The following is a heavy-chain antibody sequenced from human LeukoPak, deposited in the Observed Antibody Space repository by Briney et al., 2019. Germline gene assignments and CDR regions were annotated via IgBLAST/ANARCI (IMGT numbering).Heavy chain of an antibody. CDR1: GVSISSSEW. CDR3: GKTDIYFNPIDY. D-gene: IGHD3-9*01. V-gene: IGHV4-4*02. Sequence: SETLSLTCAVSGVSISSSEWWIWVRQPPGQGLEWIGEIHRDGRTRYNPSLQTRVTMSIDYSKNQISLEVTSVTATDTAIYYCGKTDIYFNPIDYWGPGSLVTVSS. J-gene: IGHJ4*02. CDR2: IHRDGRT.